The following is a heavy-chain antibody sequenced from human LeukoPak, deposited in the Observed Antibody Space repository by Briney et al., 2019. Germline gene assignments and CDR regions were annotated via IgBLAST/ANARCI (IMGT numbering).Heavy chain of an antibody. CDR2: IIPTFGTA. V-gene: IGHV1-69*05. J-gene: IGHJ4*02. Sequence: SVKVSCKASGGTFSSYAISWVRQAPGQGLEWMGRIIPTFGTANYAQKFQGRVTITTDESTSTAYMELSSLRSEDTAVYYCASSSGSYGGGYYFDYWGQGTLVTVSS. CDR1: GGTFSSYA. D-gene: IGHD1-26*01. CDR3: ASSSGSYGGGYYFDY.